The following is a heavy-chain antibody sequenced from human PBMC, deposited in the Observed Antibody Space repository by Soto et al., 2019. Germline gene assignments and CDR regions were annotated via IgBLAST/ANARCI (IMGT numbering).Heavy chain of an antibody. J-gene: IGHJ6*02. CDR3: ARLGGGYYYYYGMDV. CDR1: GYSFTSYW. V-gene: IGHV5-51*01. CDR2: IYPGDSDT. D-gene: IGHD3-16*01. Sequence: PGESLKISCQGSGYSFTSYWIGWARQMPGKGLEWMGIIYPGDSDTRYSPSFQGQVTISADKSISTAYLQWSSLKASDTAMYYCARLGGGYYYYYGMDVWGQGTTVTVSS.